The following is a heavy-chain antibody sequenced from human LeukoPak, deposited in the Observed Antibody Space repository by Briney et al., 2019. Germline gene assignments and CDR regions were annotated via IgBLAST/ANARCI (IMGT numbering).Heavy chain of an antibody. Sequence: SETLSLTCTVSGYSISSGYYWGWIRQPPGKGLEWIGSIYHSGSTYYNPSLKSRVTISVDTSKNRFSLKLSSVTAADTAVYYCATHSGSYYSDYWGQGTLVTVPS. CDR3: ATHSGSYYSDY. D-gene: IGHD1-26*01. CDR2: IYHSGST. V-gene: IGHV4-38-2*02. J-gene: IGHJ4*02. CDR1: GYSISSGYY.